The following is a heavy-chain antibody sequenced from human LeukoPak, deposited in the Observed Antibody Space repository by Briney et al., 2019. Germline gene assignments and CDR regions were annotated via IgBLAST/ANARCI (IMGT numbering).Heavy chain of an antibody. CDR1: GFTFSSYA. D-gene: IGHD5-18*01. CDR2: ISYDGSNK. J-gene: IGHJ3*02. Sequence: GRSLRLSCAASGFTFSSYAMHWVRQAPGKGLEWVAVISYDGSNKYYADSVKGRFTISRDNSKNTLYLQMNSLRAEDTAVYYCATSCGSLGRDAFDIWGQGTMVTVSS. CDR3: ATSCGSLGRDAFDI. V-gene: IGHV3-30*04.